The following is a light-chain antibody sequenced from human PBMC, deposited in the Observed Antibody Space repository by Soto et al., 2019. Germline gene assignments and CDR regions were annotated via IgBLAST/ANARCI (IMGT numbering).Light chain of an antibody. CDR2: GAS. CDR1: RGVSANY. V-gene: IGKV3-20*01. Sequence: ENLLTQSPGTLSLSPGEGATLSCRASRGVSANYLAWYQQKPGQAPTLLIYGASIRAAGIPGRFSGRGSGTEFTLTISSLVSDDFAVYYCQQYNSWPTFGPGTKVDI. CDR3: QQYNSWPT. J-gene: IGKJ1*01.